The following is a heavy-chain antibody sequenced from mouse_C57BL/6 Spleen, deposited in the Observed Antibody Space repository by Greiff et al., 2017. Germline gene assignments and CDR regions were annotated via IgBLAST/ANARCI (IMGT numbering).Heavy chain of an antibody. J-gene: IGHJ4*01. V-gene: IGHV2-2*01. D-gene: IGHD2-2*01. Sequence: VKLQESGPGLVQPSQSLSITCTVSGFSLTSYGVHWVRQSPGKGLEWLGVIWSGGSTDYNAAFISRLSISKDNSKGQVFLKMNMLQADDTAIYYCASLMVTTYYYAMDYWGQGTSVTVSS. CDR3: ASLMVTTYYYAMDY. CDR1: GFSLTSYG. CDR2: IWSGGST.